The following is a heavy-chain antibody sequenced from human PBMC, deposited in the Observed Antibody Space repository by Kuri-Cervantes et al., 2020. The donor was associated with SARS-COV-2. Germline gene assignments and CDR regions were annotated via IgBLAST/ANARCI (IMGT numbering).Heavy chain of an antibody. J-gene: IGHJ4*02. V-gene: IGHV6-1*01. CDR2: TDYRYKWYN. CDR1: GISVSSNSAA. CDR3: ARMGPRGGWGLDY. Sequence: QTLSLTCAISGISVSSNSAAWNWIRQSPSRGLEGLGRTDYRYKWYNDYAVSVKGRITIKSDTSKYQFSLQLNTETPEDTAVDFCARMGPRGGWGLDYWGQGTLVTVSS. D-gene: IGHD6-19*01.